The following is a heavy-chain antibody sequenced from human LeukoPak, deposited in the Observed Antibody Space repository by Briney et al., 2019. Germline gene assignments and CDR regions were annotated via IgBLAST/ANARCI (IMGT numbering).Heavy chain of an antibody. J-gene: IGHJ3*02. Sequence: GRSLRLSCAASGFTFSDYYMSWLRQAPGKGLEWVSYISSSGSTIYYADSVRGRFTISRDNAKNSLYLQMNSLRAEDTAVYYCARHYSGSYYLAFDIWGQGTMVTVSS. V-gene: IGHV3-11*01. CDR3: ARHYSGSYYLAFDI. D-gene: IGHD1-26*01. CDR1: GFTFSDYY. CDR2: ISSSGSTI.